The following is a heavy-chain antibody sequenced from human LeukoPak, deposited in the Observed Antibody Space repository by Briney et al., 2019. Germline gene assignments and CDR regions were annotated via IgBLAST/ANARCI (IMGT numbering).Heavy chain of an antibody. CDR3: ARTGMVGAADY. CDR1: GGSFSNYY. V-gene: IGHV4-34*01. D-gene: IGHD2-15*01. J-gene: IGHJ4*02. Sequence: PSETLSLTCAVYGGSFSNYYWSWIRQPPGKGLEWIGSINYSGNTYYNPSLKSRVTISVDTSKNQFSLKLSSVTAADTAVYYCARTGMVGAADYWGQGTLVTVSS. CDR2: INYSGNT.